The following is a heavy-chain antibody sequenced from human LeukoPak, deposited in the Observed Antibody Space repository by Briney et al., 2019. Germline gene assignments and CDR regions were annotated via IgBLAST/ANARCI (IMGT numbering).Heavy chain of an antibody. V-gene: IGHV3-48*01. CDR3: ARRTTNDLEWFNPWAFDI. Sequence: GGSLRLSCAASGFTFSSYSMNWVRQAPGKGLEWVSYISSSSSTIYYADSVKGRFTISRDNAKNSLYLQMNSLRAEDTAVYYCARRTTNDLEWFNPWAFDIWGQGTMVTVSS. J-gene: IGHJ3*02. CDR1: GFTFSSYS. CDR2: ISSSSSTI. D-gene: IGHD3-3*01.